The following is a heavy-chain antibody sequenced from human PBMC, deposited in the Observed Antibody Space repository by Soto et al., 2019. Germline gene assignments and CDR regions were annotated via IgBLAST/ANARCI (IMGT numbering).Heavy chain of an antibody. Sequence: QVKLVQSGAEVKKPGSSVKVSCKASGGTFSSYAISWVRQAPGQGLEWMGGIIPIFGTANYAQKFQGRVTITADESTSTPYMELSSLRSEDTAVYYCARDRGTAAAGHYRYWFDPWGQGTLVTVSS. CDR1: GGTFSSYA. J-gene: IGHJ5*02. CDR2: IIPIFGTA. D-gene: IGHD6-13*01. CDR3: ARDRGTAAAGHYRYWFDP. V-gene: IGHV1-69*01.